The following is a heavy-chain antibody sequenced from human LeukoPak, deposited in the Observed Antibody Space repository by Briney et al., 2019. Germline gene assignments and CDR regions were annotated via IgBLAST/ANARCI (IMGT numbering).Heavy chain of an antibody. D-gene: IGHD6-19*01. J-gene: IGHJ4*02. CDR2: IYYSGST. V-gene: IGHV4-39*01. CDR3: ARLSSSGWYLDFDY. Sequence: PSETLSLTCTVSGGSISSSSYYWGWIRQPPGKGLEWIGSIYYSGSTFYNPSLKSRVTISVDTSKNQFSLKLSSVTAADTAVYYCARLSSSGWYLDFDYWGQGTLVTVSS. CDR1: GGSISSSSYY.